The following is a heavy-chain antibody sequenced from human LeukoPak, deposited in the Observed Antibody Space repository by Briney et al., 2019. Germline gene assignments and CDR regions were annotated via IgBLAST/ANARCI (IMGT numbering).Heavy chain of an antibody. CDR2: IYSDNT. CDR1: GLTVSSNS. Sequence: GSLRLSCTVSGLTVSSNSMSWVRQAPGKGLEWVSFIYSDNTHYSDSVKGRFTISRDNSKNTLYLQMNSLRAEDTAVYYCARRAGAYSHPYDYWGQGTLVTVSS. J-gene: IGHJ4*02. V-gene: IGHV3-53*01. CDR3: ARRAGAYSHPYDY. D-gene: IGHD4/OR15-4a*01.